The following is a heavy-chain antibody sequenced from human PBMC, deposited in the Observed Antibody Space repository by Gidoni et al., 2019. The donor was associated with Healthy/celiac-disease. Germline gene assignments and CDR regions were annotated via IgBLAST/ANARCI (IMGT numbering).Heavy chain of an antibody. CDR2: IIPILGIA. V-gene: IGHV1-69*04. CDR3: ARDSVDTAMVSYFDY. CDR1: GGPLRSYA. D-gene: IGHD5-18*01. J-gene: IGHJ4*02. Sequence: QVHLVQSGDEVKKPGYSVKGSCKASGGPLRSYAISWVRQAPGQGLEWMGRIIPILGIANNAQKFQGRVTITADKSTSPAYMELSSLRSEDTAVYYCARDSVDTAMVSYFDYWGQGSLVTVSS.